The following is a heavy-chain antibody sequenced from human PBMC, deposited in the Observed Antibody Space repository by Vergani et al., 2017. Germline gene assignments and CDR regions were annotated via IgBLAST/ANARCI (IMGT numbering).Heavy chain of an antibody. CDR2: INHSGST. D-gene: IGHD6-19*01. V-gene: IGHV4-34*01. Sequence: QVQLQQWGAGLLKPSETLSLTCAVYGGSFSGYYWSWIRQPPGTGLEWIGEINHSGSTNYNPSLKSRVTISVDTSKNQFSLKLSSVTAADTAVYYCARGLARRGMGQWLVLWWFDPWGQGTLVTVSS. CDR3: ARGLARRGMGQWLVLWWFDP. CDR1: GGSFSGYY. J-gene: IGHJ5*02.